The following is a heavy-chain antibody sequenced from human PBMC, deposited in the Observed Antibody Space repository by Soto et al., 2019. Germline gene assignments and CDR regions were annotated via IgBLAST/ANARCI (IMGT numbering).Heavy chain of an antibody. Sequence: QVQLVESGGGVVQPGRSLRLSCAASGFTFSSYGMHWVRQAPGKGLEWVAVIWYDGSNKYYADSVKGRFTISRDNSKTTLYLQMNRLRAEDTAVYYCARGRSTYEFDYWGQGTLVTVSS. D-gene: IGHD2-2*01. CDR2: IWYDGSNK. CDR3: ARGRSTYEFDY. V-gene: IGHV3-33*01. J-gene: IGHJ4*02. CDR1: GFTFSSYG.